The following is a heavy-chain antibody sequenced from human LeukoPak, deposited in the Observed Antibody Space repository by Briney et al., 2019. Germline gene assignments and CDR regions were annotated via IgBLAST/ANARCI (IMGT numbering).Heavy chain of an antibody. V-gene: IGHV3-23*01. Sequence: GGSLRLSCAASGFTFSSYGMSWVRQAPGKGLEWVSAISGSGGSTYYADSVKGRFTISRDNSKNTLYLQMNSLRAEDTAVYYCAKGHYGSGSYFLGADYWGQGTLVTVSS. CDR2: ISGSGGST. D-gene: IGHD3-10*01. CDR1: GFTFSSYG. J-gene: IGHJ4*02. CDR3: AKGHYGSGSYFLGADY.